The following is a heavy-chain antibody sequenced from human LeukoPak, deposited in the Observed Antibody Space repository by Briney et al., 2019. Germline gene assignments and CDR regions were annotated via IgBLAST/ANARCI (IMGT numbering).Heavy chain of an antibody. CDR1: GYTFTSYG. V-gene: IGHV1-18*01. D-gene: IGHD3-22*01. J-gene: IGHJ4*02. CDR3: ARHLYYYDREAY. Sequence: ASVKVSCKASGYTFTSYGISWVRQAPGQGLEWMGWISAYNGNTNYAQKLQGRVTMTTDTSTSTAYMELSSLRSDDTALYYCARHLYYYDREAYWGQGTLVTVSP. CDR2: ISAYNGNT.